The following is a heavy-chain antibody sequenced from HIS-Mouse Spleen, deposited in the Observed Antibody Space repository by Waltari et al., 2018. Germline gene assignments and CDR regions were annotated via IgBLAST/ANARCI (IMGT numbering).Heavy chain of an antibody. J-gene: IGHJ2*01. CDR3: ARASRDLLLPRYFDL. CDR2: INHSGST. V-gene: IGHV4-34*01. CDR1: GGSFSGYY. Sequence: QVQLQQWGAGLLKPSETLSLTCAAYGGSFSGYYWSWIRQPPGTGLEWVGEINHSGSTNCNPCLKRRVTISVDTSKNQFALKLSSVTAADTAVYYCARASRDLLLPRYFDLWGRGTLVTVSS.